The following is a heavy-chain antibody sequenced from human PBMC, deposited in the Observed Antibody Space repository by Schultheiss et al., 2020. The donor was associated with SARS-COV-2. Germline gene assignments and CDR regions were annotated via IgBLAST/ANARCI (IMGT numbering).Heavy chain of an antibody. V-gene: IGHV3-11*05. Sequence: GESLKISCAASGFTFSDYYMSWIRQAPGKGLEWVSYISSSSSYTNYADSVKGRFTISRDNAKNSLYLQMNSLRAEDTAVYYCARDLPSLYGDYALFDYWGQGTLVTVSS. CDR2: ISSSSSYT. CDR1: GFTFSDYY. CDR3: ARDLPSLYGDYALFDY. J-gene: IGHJ4*02. D-gene: IGHD4-17*01.